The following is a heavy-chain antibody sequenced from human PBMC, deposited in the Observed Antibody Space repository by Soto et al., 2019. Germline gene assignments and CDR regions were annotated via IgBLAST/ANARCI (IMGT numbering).Heavy chain of an antibody. CDR1: GGSFSGYY. CDR3: ARGHRDTAMVAFDY. J-gene: IGHJ4*02. D-gene: IGHD5-18*01. CDR2: INHSGST. V-gene: IGHV4-34*01. Sequence: LSLTCAVYGGSFSGYYWSWIRQPPGKGLEWIGEINHSGSTNYNPSLKSRVTISVDTSKNQFSLKLSSVTAADTAVYYCARGHRDTAMVAFDYWGQGTLVTVSS.